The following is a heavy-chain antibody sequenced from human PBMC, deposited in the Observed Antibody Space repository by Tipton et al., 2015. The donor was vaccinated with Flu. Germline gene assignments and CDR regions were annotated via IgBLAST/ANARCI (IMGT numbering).Heavy chain of an antibody. CDR2: ISAYNGNT. J-gene: IGHJ3*01. D-gene: IGHD1-26*01. Sequence: QLVQSGAEVKKPGESLRISCKGSGYSFTSYWISWVRQAPGQGLEWMGWISAYNGNTNYAQKLQGRVIMTTDTSTSTAYMERRSLRSDDTAVYYCAAGEWELLSWGQGTMVTVSS. CDR3: AAGEWELLS. V-gene: IGHV1-18*04. CDR1: GYSFTSYW.